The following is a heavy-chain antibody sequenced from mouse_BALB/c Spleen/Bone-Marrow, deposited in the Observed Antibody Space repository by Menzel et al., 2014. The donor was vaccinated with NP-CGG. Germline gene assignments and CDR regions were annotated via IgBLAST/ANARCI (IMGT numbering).Heavy chain of an antibody. CDR1: GFTFSTYG. V-gene: IGHV5-6*01. CDR2: ISSGGGYT. D-gene: IGHD4-1*01. CDR3: TRQRNWDHYAMDY. Sequence: EVKLMESGGDLVKPGGSLKLSCAASGFTFSTYGMSCVRQTPDKRLEWVATISSGGGYTYYPDSVKGRFTISRDNANNTLYLQMSSLKSEDTAMYYCTRQRNWDHYAMDYWGQGTSVTVSS. J-gene: IGHJ4*01.